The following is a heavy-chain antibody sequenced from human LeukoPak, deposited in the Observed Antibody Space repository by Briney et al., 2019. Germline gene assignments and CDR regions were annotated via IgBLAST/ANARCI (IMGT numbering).Heavy chain of an antibody. Sequence: SETLSLTCTVSGGSISTNYWTWIRQPPGEGLEFIGNIYYSGSTNYNPSLKSRVTISVDTSKNQFSLKLTSVTAADTAVYYCAGSQGEYCFIDVWGKGTTVTASS. D-gene: IGHD3-16*01. CDR1: GGSISTNY. CDR3: AGSQGEYCFIDV. J-gene: IGHJ6*03. V-gene: IGHV4-59*01. CDR2: IYYSGST.